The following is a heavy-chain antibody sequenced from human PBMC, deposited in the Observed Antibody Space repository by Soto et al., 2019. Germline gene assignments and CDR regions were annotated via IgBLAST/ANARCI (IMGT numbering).Heavy chain of an antibody. CDR2: VYYRGRS. CDR1: CGSVTNSSYY. CDR3: VSQRTTVPTQAYFDY. V-gene: IGHV4-39*01. D-gene: IGHD4-17*01. Sequence: KTSETLSLTCTVSCGSVTNSSYYWGWIRQSPGKGLEWIGSVYYRGRSYSKSSVKSRVTISVDTSKNRFSLSLNSVTASDTAVYFCVSQRTTVPTQAYFDYWGPGALVTVS. J-gene: IGHJ4*02.